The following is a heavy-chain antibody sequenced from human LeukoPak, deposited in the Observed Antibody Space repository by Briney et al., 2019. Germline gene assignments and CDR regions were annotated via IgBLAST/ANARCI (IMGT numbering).Heavy chain of an antibody. CDR2: ISYSGSN. CDR1: GGSISSHY. Sequence: AEPLSLTCTVSGGSISSHYWSWIRQPPRKGLEWVGYISYSGSNNYNPSPKNRVTITGDTSKKHFSVTPSSVPAPDTAVLYCARGAEAYKPMVPLHCEYWGQGTLVTVSS. D-gene: IGHD4/OR15-4a*01. J-gene: IGHJ4*02. V-gene: IGHV4-59*11. CDR3: ARGAEAYKPMVPLHCEY.